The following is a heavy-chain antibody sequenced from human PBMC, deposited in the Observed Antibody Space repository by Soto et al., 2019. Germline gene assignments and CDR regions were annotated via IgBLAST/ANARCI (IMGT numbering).Heavy chain of an antibody. CDR3: ARGLPYCTSASCYNF. CDR2: MNPNSGNT. V-gene: IGHV1-8*01. J-gene: IGHJ4*02. CDR1: GDTFTSFD. D-gene: IGHD2-2*02. Sequence: ASVKVSCKASGDTFTSFDVNWVRQATGQGLEWMGWMNPNSGNTGYAQKFQGRVTMTRGTSISTAYMELSSLRSEDTAVYYCARGLPYCTSASCYNFWGQGTLVTVSS.